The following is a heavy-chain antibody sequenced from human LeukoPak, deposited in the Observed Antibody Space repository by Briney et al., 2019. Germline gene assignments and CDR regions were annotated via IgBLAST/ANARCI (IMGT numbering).Heavy chain of an antibody. CDR1: GFTSSSYA. D-gene: IGHD6-13*01. CDR2: ISGSGGST. CDR3: AKAMGGYSSINYYFDY. J-gene: IGHJ4*02. V-gene: IGHV3-23*01. Sequence: GGSLRLSCAASGFTSSSYAMSWVRQAPGKGLEWVSAISGSGGSTYYADSVKGRFTISRDNSKNTLYLQMNSLRAEDTAVYYCAKAMGGYSSINYYFDYWGQGTLVTVSS.